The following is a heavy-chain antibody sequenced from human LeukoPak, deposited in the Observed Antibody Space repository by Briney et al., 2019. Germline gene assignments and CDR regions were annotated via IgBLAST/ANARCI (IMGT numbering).Heavy chain of an antibody. Sequence: GASVKVSCKASGYTFTSYGISWVRQALGQGLEWMGWISAYNGNTNYAQKLQGRVTMTTDTSTSTAYMELRSLRSDDTAVYYCARDQGIAVAYYMDVWGKGTTVTVSS. D-gene: IGHD6-19*01. V-gene: IGHV1-18*01. CDR2: ISAYNGNT. J-gene: IGHJ6*03. CDR1: GYTFTSYG. CDR3: ARDQGIAVAYYMDV.